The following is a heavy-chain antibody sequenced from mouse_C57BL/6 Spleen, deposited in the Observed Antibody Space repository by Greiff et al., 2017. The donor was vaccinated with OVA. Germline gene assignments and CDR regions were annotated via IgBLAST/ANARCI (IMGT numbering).Heavy chain of an antibody. J-gene: IGHJ2*01. CDR1: GYTFTDYE. CDR3: TISPYSNYFDY. V-gene: IGHV1-15*01. D-gene: IGHD2-5*01. CDR2: IDPETGGT. Sequence: VQLQESGAELVRPGASVTLSCKASGYTFTDYEMHWVKQTPVHGLEWIGAIDPETGGTAYNQKFKGKAILTADKSSSTAYMELRSLTSEDSAVYYCTISPYSNYFDYWGQGTTLTVSS.